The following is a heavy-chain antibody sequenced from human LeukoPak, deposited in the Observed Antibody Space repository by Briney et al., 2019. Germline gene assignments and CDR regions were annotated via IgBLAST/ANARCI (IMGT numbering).Heavy chain of an antibody. CDR1: GHTFTSYD. CDR2: MNPNSGNT. CDR3: ARVRPTHFSRYDAFDI. V-gene: IGHV1-8*01. J-gene: IGHJ3*02. Sequence: ASVKVSCKASGHTFTSYDINWVRQATGQGLEWMGWMNPNSGNTGYAQKFQGRVTMTRNTSISTAYMELSSLRSEDTAVYYCARVRPTHFSRYDAFDIWGQGTMVTVSS. D-gene: IGHD1-1*01.